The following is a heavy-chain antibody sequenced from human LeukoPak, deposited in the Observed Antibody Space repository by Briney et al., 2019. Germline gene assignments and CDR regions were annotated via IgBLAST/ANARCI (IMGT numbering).Heavy chain of an antibody. J-gene: IGHJ4*02. CDR1: GGSISSSSYY. V-gene: IGHV4-39*07. CDR3: ARVTGYIVEDYFDY. CDR2: IYYSGST. D-gene: IGHD3-22*01. Sequence: PSETLSLTCTVSGGSISSSSYYWGWIRQPPGKGLEWIGSIYYSGSTYYNPSLKSRVTISVDTSKNQFSLRLSSVTAADTAVYYCARVTGYIVEDYFDYWGQGTLVTVSS.